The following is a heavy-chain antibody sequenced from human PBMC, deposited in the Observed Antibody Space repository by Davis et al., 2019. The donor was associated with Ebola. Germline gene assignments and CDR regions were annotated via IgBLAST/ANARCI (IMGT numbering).Heavy chain of an antibody. CDR1: GASASSTSS. Sequence: PSETLSLTCTVFGASASSTSSWGWVRQPPGKGLEWIVGVFSTGNSYYNPSLKSRVTISLETSTSQFSLRLSSVTAADTAVYYCAGLSPLGTTIDYCGQGTLVTVSS. CDR3: AGLSPLGTTIDY. J-gene: IGHJ4*02. V-gene: IGHV4-39*01. D-gene: IGHD1-7*01. CDR2: VFSTGNS.